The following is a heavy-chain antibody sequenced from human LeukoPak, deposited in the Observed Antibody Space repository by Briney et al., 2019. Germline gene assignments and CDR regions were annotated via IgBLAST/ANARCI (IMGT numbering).Heavy chain of an antibody. Sequence: SETLSLTCTVSGGSVSNYYWSCIRQPPGKGLEWIGYIYYSGSTNYNPSLKSRVTTSVDTSKNQFSLKLRSVTAADTAVYYCARVTGYVIEDNFDYWGQGTLVTVSS. V-gene: IGHV4-59*02. CDR1: GGSVSNYY. D-gene: IGHD2-15*01. CDR2: IYYSGST. J-gene: IGHJ4*02. CDR3: ARVTGYVIEDNFDY.